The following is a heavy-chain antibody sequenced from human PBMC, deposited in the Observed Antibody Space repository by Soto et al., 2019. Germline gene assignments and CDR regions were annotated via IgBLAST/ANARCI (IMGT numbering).Heavy chain of an antibody. V-gene: IGHV5-51*01. Sequence: GESLKISCRGSGYTFTSYWIAWVRQMPGKGLEWLGIIYPDDSDTRYSPSFQGRVTISADKSINTAYLQWRSLTASDTAIYYCARRGDSSGYMDYWGQGILVTVSS. CDR2: IYPDDSDT. CDR3: ARRGDSSGYMDY. J-gene: IGHJ4*02. D-gene: IGHD3-22*01. CDR1: GYTFTSYW.